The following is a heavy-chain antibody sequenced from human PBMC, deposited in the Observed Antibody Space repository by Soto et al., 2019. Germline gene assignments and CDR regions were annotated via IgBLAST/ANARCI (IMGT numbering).Heavy chain of an antibody. Sequence: GGSLRLSCAASGFTFSSYSMNWVRQAPGKGLEWVSYISSSSSTIYYADSVKGRFTISRDNAKNSLYLQMNSLRDEDTAVYYCASDLWGSSGWHYAFDIWGQGTMVTV. CDR1: GFTFSSYS. CDR2: ISSSSSTI. V-gene: IGHV3-48*02. D-gene: IGHD6-19*01. CDR3: ASDLWGSSGWHYAFDI. J-gene: IGHJ3*02.